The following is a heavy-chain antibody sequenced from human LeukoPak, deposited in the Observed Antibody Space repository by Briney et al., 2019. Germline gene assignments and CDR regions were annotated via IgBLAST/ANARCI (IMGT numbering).Heavy chain of an antibody. Sequence: PGRSLRLSCAASGYTFSSYAMHWVRQAPGKGLEWVAVISYDGSNKYYADSVKGRFTISRDNSKNTLYLQMNSLRAEDTAVYYCARDVRRDGYNVIDYWGQGTLVTVPS. CDR1: GYTFSSYA. D-gene: IGHD5-24*01. CDR2: ISYDGSNK. V-gene: IGHV3-30-3*01. J-gene: IGHJ4*02. CDR3: ARDVRRDGYNVIDY.